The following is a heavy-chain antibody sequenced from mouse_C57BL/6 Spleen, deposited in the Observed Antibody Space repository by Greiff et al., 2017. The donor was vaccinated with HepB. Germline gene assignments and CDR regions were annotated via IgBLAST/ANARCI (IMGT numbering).Heavy chain of an antibody. Sequence: QVTLKVCGPGILQSSQTLSLTCSFSGFSLSTSGMGVSWIRQPSGKGLEWLAHIYWDDDKRYNPSLKSRLTISKDTSRNQVFLKITSVDTADTATYYCARRAYDYDGNWYFDVWGTGTTVTVSS. J-gene: IGHJ1*03. D-gene: IGHD2-4*01. V-gene: IGHV8-12*01. CDR3: ARRAYDYDGNWYFDV. CDR2: IYWDDDK. CDR1: GFSLSTSGMG.